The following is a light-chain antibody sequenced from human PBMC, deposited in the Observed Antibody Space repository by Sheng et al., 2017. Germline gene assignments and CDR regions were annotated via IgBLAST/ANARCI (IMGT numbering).Light chain of an antibody. CDR2: WAS. Sequence: DIVMTQSPDSLAVSLGERATINCKSSQSVLYSSNNKNYLAWYQQKPGQPPKLLIYWASTRELRGPRPIQWQRVVGQISLSPSAACRLEDVAVYYCQQYYSTPLYFGGGTKVE. V-gene: IGKV4-1*01. CDR1: QSVLYSSNNKNY. J-gene: IGKJ4*01. CDR3: QQYYSTPLY.